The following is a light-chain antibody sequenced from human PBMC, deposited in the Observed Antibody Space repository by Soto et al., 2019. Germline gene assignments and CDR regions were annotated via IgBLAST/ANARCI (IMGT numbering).Light chain of an antibody. J-gene: IGKJ1*01. CDR3: QQYNNYPRT. V-gene: IGKV1-5*03. CDR2: KAS. CDR1: QSISSY. Sequence: DIQMTQSPSSLSSSVGDRVTITCRASQSISSYLNWYQQKPGKAPKLLIYKASSLESGVPSRFSGSGSGTEFTLTISNLQPDDFATYFCQQYNNYPRTFGQGTKVDIK.